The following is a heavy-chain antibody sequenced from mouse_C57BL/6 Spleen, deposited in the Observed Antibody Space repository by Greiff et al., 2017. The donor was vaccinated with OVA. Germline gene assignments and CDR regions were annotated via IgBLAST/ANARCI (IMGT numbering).Heavy chain of an antibody. V-gene: IGHV1-64*01. D-gene: IGHD2-3*01. CDR2: IHPNSGST. CDR1: GYTFTSYW. J-gene: IGHJ2*01. CDR3: AEDDGYYPFDY. Sequence: VQLQQSGAELVKPGASVKLSCKASGYTFTSYWMHWVKQRPGQGLEWIGMIHPNSGSTNYNEKFKSKATLTVDKSSSTAYMQLSSLTSEDSAVDYCAEDDGYYPFDYWGQGTTLTVSS.